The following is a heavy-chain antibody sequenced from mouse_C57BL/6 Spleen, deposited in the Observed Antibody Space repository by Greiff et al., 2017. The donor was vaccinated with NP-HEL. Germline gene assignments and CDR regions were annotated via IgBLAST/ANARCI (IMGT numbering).Heavy chain of an antibody. Sequence: VKLQESGPELVKPGASVKISCKASGYAFSSSWMNWVKQRHGKGLEWIGRIYPGDGDTNYNGKFKGKATMTADKSSRTSYIQLSSLTSEDSAVYFCARMGNYFDYWGQGTTLTVSS. J-gene: IGHJ2*01. CDR2: IYPGDGDT. V-gene: IGHV1-82*01. CDR3: ARMGNYFDY. CDR1: GYAFSSSW.